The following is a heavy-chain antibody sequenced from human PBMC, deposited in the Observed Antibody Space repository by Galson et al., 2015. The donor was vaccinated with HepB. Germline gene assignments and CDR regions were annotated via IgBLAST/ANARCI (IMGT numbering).Heavy chain of an antibody. J-gene: IGHJ4*02. CDR3: ARVRYCSSTSCYTRGGAYYFDY. CDR2: IIPIFGTA. V-gene: IGHV1-69*13. D-gene: IGHD2-2*02. Sequence: SVKVSCKASGGTFGSYAISWVRQAPGQGLEWMGGIIPIFGTANYAQKFQGRVTITADESTSTAYMELSSLRSEDTAVYYCARVRYCSSTSCYTRGGAYYFDYWGQGTLVTVSS. CDR1: GGTFGSYA.